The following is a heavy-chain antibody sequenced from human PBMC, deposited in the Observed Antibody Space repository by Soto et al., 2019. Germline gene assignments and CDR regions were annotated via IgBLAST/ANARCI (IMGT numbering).Heavy chain of an antibody. V-gene: IGHV3-23*01. Sequence: GGSLRLSCAASGFTFSSYAMSWVRQAPGKGLEWVSAISGSGGSTYYADSVKGRITISRDNSKNTLYLQMNSLRAEETAVYYCDKPSPRASPRSHGMDLWGQGTTVTVSS. CDR1: GFTFSSYA. CDR2: ISGSGGST. CDR3: DKPSPRASPRSHGMDL. J-gene: IGHJ6*02.